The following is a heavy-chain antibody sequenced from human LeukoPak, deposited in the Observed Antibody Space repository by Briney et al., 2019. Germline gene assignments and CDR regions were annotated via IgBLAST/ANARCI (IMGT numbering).Heavy chain of an antibody. V-gene: IGHV1-46*01. J-gene: IGHJ6*02. CDR2: INPSGGGT. CDR3: AGPGYYYYAMDV. Sequence: GASVKVSCKASGYSFTSYFMHWVRQAPGQGLEWMGVINPSGGGTTYSQKFQGRVSMTRDTSTSTVYIELSSLRSDDTAVYYCAGPGYYYYAMDVWGQGTTLTVSS. CDR1: GYSFTSYF.